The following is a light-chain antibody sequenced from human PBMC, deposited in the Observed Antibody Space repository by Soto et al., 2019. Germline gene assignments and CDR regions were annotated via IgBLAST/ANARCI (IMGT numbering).Light chain of an antibody. V-gene: IGKV3-20*01. J-gene: IGKJ5*01. CDR1: QSVSSSY. CDR3: QPYGSSLPIT. CDR2: GAS. Sequence: EIVLTHSPGTLSLSPWEIATLSCRASQSVSSSYLAWYQHKPGQAPRLLIYGASSRATGIPDRFSGSGSGTDFTLTISRLEPEDFAAYYCQPYGSSLPITLGQGTRLEIK.